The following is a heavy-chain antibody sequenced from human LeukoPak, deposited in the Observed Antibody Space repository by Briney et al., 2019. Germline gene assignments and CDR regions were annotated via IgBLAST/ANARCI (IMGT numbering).Heavy chain of an antibody. J-gene: IGHJ4*02. D-gene: IGHD4-23*01. Sequence: SETLSLTCTVSGGSISSYYWSWIRQPPGKGLEWIGYIYYSGSTNYNPSLKSRVTISVDTSKNQFPLKLSSVTAADTAVYYCARGTYYGGNSDFDYWGQGTLVTVSS. V-gene: IGHV4-59*01. CDR1: GGSISSYY. CDR3: ARGTYYGGNSDFDY. CDR2: IYYSGST.